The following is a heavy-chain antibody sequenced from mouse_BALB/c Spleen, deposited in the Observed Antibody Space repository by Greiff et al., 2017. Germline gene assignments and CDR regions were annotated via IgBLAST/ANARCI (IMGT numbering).Heavy chain of an antibody. Sequence: EVKVVESGGGLVQPGGSLKLSCAASGFTFSSYTMSWVRQTPEKRLEWVAYISNGGGSTYYPDTVKGRFTISRDNAKNTLYLQMSSLKSEDTVMYYCARHGNSYAMDYWGQGTSVTVSS. V-gene: IGHV5-12-2*01. CDR1: GFTFSSYT. J-gene: IGHJ4*01. CDR2: ISNGGGST. CDR3: ARHGNSYAMDY. D-gene: IGHD2-1*01.